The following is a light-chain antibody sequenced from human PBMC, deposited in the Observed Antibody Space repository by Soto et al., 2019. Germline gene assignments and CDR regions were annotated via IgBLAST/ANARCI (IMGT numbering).Light chain of an antibody. J-gene: IGKJ5*01. CDR2: FGS. CDR1: QSLLYNNTYNY. CDR3: MQALQSLT. V-gene: IGKV2-28*01. Sequence: DIVVTQSPVSLPVTLGEPASISCRSSQSLLYNNTYNYLDWCVQKPGQSPQLLIYFGSNRAPGVPDRFSGSGSGTDFTLKINRVEAEDVGTYYCMQALQSLTFGQGTRLEI.